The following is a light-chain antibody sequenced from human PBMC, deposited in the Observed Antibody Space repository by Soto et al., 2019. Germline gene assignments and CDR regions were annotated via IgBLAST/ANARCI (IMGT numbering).Light chain of an antibody. J-gene: IGLJ1*01. V-gene: IGLV2-11*01. Sequence: HSVLTQPRSVSGSPGQSVTISCTGTSSDVGGHDYVSWYQQHPGKAPKLMIYDVTKRPSGVPDRFSGSKSGNTASLTISGLQAEDEADFYCCSYAGSYTFVFGTGTKVTVL. CDR2: DVT. CDR1: SSDVGGHDY. CDR3: CSYAGSYTFV.